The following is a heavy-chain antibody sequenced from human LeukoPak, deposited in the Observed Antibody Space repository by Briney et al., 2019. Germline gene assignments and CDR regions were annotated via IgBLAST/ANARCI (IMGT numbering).Heavy chain of an antibody. V-gene: IGHV1-18*04. D-gene: IGHD6-19*01. CDR2: ISAYNCNT. J-gene: IGHJ4*02. CDR3: ARGRNGGSGWKFDY. CDR1: GYTFTGYY. Sequence: ASVKVSCKASGYTFTGYYMHWVRPAPGQGLEWMGWISAYNCNTNYAQNLQGRITLTTETSTSTAYMELRRLRSDDTAVYYVARGRNGGSGWKFDYWGQGTLVTVSS.